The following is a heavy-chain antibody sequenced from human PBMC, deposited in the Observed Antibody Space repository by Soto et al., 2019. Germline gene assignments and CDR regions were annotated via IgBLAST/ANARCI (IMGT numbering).Heavy chain of an antibody. CDR1: GGSITSGGYS. V-gene: IGHV4-30-2*01. CDR3: ARVFSSSRGGWFDP. J-gene: IGHJ5*02. Sequence: SETLSLTCAVSGGSITSGGYSWGWIRQPPGKGLEWIGYIYQSGSTYYSPSLKSRVTISLDRSKNHFSLRLNSVTAADTAVYYCARVFSSSRGGWFDPWGQGTLVTVSS. D-gene: IGHD6-13*01. CDR2: IYQSGST.